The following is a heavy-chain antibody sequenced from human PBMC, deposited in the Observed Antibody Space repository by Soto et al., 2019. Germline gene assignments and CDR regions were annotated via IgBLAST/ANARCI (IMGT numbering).Heavy chain of an antibody. Sequence: EVQLLESGGGLVQPGGSLRLSCAASGFTFSNYAMNWVRQAPGKGLEWVSTISSSSGSTYYADSVKGRFTISRDNSKNFLYLQMNSLRGDDTAVYYCAKVGSERSSGQHSDYWGQGTLVTISS. J-gene: IGHJ4*02. CDR2: ISSSSGST. D-gene: IGHD5-12*01. CDR3: AKVGSERSSGQHSDY. CDR1: GFTFSNYA. V-gene: IGHV3-23*01.